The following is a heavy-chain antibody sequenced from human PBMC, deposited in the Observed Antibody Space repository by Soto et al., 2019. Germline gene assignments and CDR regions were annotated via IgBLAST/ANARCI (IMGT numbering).Heavy chain of an antibody. J-gene: IGHJ4*02. CDR3: ARVVVDYYGSGSYYLDY. CDR2: IWYDGSNK. Sequence: GGSLRLSCAASGFTFSSYGMHWVRQAPGKGLEWVAVIWYDGSNKYYADSVKGRFTISRDNSKNTLYLQMNSLRAEDTAVYYCARVVVDYYGSGSYYLDYWGQGTLVTVSS. CDR1: GFTFSSYG. D-gene: IGHD3-10*01. V-gene: IGHV3-33*01.